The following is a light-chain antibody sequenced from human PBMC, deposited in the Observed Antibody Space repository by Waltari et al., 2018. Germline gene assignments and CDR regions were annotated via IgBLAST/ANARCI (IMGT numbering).Light chain of an antibody. CDR3: GTWDSSLSGAV. CDR1: SSNIGNNY. CDR2: EDS. V-gene: IGLV1-51*02. Sequence: QSVLTQPPSVSAAPGQRVTISCSGGSSNIGNNYVSWYRQFPGTAPQLLIYEDSERPSGIPGRFSGSKSGTSATLAITGLQAGDEADYYCGTWDSSLSGAVFGGGTHLTVL. J-gene: IGLJ7*01.